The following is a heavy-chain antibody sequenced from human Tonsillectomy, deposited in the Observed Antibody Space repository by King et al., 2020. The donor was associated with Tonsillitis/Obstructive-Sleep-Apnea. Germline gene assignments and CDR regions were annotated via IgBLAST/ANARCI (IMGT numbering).Heavy chain of an antibody. Sequence: VQLVESGGGLVQPGRSLRLSCAGSGFTFEDYAMHWVRQAPGKGLEWVSGISWNSDNIGYAESVKGRFTISRENAKNSLHLQMNSLRGEDTALYYCAKCPELELFLDVRPFYMDGGGNGTTVTVS. J-gene: IGHJ6*03. CDR3: AKCPELELFLDVRPFYMDG. CDR1: GFTFEDYA. V-gene: IGHV3-9*01. D-gene: IGHD1-7*01. CDR2: ISWNSDNI.